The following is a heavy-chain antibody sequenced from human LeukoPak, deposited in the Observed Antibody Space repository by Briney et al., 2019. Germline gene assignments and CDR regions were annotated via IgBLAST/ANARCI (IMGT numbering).Heavy chain of an antibody. CDR3: AKDGRRSSLP. J-gene: IGHJ4*02. CDR1: GFTFGSSA. CDR2: FSRSGPDT. D-gene: IGHD6-13*01. V-gene: IGHV3-23*01. Sequence: QSGGSLRLSCAASGFTFGSSAMSWVRQAPGKGPEWVSTFSRSGPDTYYADSVKGRFTISRDNSKNTLSLQMNSLRAEDTAVYYCAKDGRRSSLPWGQGTLVTVSS.